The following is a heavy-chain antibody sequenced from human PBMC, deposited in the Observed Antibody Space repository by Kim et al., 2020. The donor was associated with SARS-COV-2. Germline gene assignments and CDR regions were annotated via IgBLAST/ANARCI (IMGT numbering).Heavy chain of an antibody. CDR3: AKGDGYNYEGSVDY. D-gene: IGHD5-12*01. Sequence: ADSGKGRFTISRDNTKNTLYLQMNGLRAEDTAVYYCAKGDGYNYEGSVDYWGQGTLVTVSS. V-gene: IGHV3-30*02. J-gene: IGHJ4*02.